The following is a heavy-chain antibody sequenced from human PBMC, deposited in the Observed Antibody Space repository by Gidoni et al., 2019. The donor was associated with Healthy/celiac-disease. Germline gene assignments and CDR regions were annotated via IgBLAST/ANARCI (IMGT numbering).Heavy chain of an antibody. CDR1: DGSISSSSYY. Sequence: QLQLQESGPGLVKPAETLSITGTVPDGSISSSSYYWGWIRQPPGKGLEWIGSIYYSGSTYYNPSLKSRVTISVDTSKTQFSLKLSSVTAADTAVYYCAAFSIVGATTEDLPSEYFQHWGQGTLVTVSS. J-gene: IGHJ1*01. V-gene: IGHV4-39*01. CDR2: IYYSGST. D-gene: IGHD1-26*01. CDR3: AAFSIVGATTEDLPSEYFQH.